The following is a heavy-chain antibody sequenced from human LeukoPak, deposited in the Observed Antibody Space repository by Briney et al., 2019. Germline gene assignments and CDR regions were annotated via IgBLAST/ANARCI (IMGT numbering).Heavy chain of an antibody. J-gene: IGHJ6*03. CDR2: INSDGSST. V-gene: IGHV3-74*01. CDR1: GFTFSIYW. D-gene: IGHD3-10*01. Sequence: PGGSLRLSCAASGFTFSIYWMHWVRQAPGKGLVWVSRINSDGSSTSYADSVKGRFTISRDDAKNSLSLQMNSLRAEDTAVYYCARSGIKMVRGVIIKSPYHMDVWGKGTTVTVSS. CDR3: ARSGIKMVRGVIIKSPYHMDV.